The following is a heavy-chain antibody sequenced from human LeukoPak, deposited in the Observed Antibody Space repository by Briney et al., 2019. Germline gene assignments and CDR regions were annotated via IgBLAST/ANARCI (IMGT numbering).Heavy chain of an antibody. Sequence: GGSLRLSCAASGLTFSNYGMHWVRQAPGKGLEWVAIISYDGSNKYYADSVRGRFTISKDNSQNTLYLQMNSLRAEDTAVYYCASQRGDYATGYFDYWGQGTLVTVSS. J-gene: IGHJ4*02. V-gene: IGHV3-30*03. CDR3: ASQRGDYATGYFDY. D-gene: IGHD1-1*01. CDR2: ISYDGSNK. CDR1: GLTFSNYG.